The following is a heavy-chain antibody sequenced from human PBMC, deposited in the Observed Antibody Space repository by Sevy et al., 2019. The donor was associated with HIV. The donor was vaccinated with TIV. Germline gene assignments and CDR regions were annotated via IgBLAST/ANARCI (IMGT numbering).Heavy chain of an antibody. CDR2: IHYSGST. D-gene: IGHD6-13*01. CDR3: ARYIAAVGNNWFYP. Sequence: SETLSLTCTVSGGSISSSSYYWGWIRQPPGKGLDWIGSIHYSGSTNYNPSLKSRVTISVDTSKNQFFLRLSSVTAADTAVYYCARYIAAVGNNWFYPWGQGTLVTVSS. J-gene: IGHJ5*02. V-gene: IGHV4-39*01. CDR1: GGSISSSSYY.